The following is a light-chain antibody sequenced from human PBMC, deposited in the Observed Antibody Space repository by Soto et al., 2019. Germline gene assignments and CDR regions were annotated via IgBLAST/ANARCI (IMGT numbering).Light chain of an antibody. J-gene: IGKJ5*01. Sequence: ENVLTQSPGTLSLSPGERATLSCRASQSVTSSYLAWYQQKPGQAPRLLIYSASSRAAGVPDRFSGSGSATDFTLTISRVEPEDFAVYYCQQGGNWPLTFGQGTRLEI. V-gene: IGKV3D-20*02. CDR3: QQGGNWPLT. CDR1: QSVTSSY. CDR2: SAS.